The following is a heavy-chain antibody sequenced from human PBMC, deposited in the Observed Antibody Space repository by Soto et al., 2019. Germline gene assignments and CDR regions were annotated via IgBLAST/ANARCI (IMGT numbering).Heavy chain of an antibody. J-gene: IGHJ6*02. CDR1: GFTLSSYS. CDR2: ISSSSSTI. Sequence: GGSLRLSCAASGFTLSSYSMNWVRQAPGKGLEWVSYISSSSSTIYYADSVKGRFTISRDNAKNSLYLQMNSLRAEDTAVYYCARDYYGSGSYYYYYGMDVWGQGTTVTVSS. D-gene: IGHD3-10*01. CDR3: ARDYYGSGSYYYYYGMDV. V-gene: IGHV3-48*04.